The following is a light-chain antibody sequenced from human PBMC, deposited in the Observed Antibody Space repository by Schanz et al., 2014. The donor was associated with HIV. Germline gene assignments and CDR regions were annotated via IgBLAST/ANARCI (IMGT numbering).Light chain of an antibody. Sequence: EVVMTQSPATLSMSPGERATLSCRASQSVSSFLAWYQQKPGQAPRLLIYGASSRATGIPDRFSGSGSGTDFTLTISRLEPEDFAVYFCQQYHLSPVTFGQGTRLEIK. CDR3: QQYHLSPVT. CDR2: GAS. J-gene: IGKJ5*01. CDR1: QSVSSF. V-gene: IGKV3D-15*01.